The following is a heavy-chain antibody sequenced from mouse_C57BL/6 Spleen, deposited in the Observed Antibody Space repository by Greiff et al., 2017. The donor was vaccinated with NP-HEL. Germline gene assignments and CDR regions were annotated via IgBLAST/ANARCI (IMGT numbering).Heavy chain of an antibody. V-gene: IGHV2-5*01. CDR1: GFSLTSYG. Sequence: QVQLKESGPGLVQPSQSLSITCTVSGFSLTSYGVHWVRQSPGKGLEWLGVIWRGGSTDYNAAFMSRLSITKDNSKSQVFFKMNSLQADDTAIYYCAKNIYDYDGGYYFDYWGQGTTLTVSS. D-gene: IGHD2-4*01. CDR3: AKNIYDYDGGYYFDY. CDR2: IWRGGST. J-gene: IGHJ2*01.